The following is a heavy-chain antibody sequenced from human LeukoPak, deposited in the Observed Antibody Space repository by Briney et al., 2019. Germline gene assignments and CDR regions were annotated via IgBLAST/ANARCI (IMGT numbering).Heavy chain of an antibody. CDR3: ARDDNWGFDY. D-gene: IGHD7-27*01. Sequence: GGSLRLSCAASGFTVSSNYMSWVRQAPGKGLEWVSGLYSGGGTYYADSVKGRFDISRDNSKNTLYLQMNSLRAEDTAFYYCARDDNWGFDYWGQGALVTVSS. V-gene: IGHV3-66*01. J-gene: IGHJ4*02. CDR1: GFTVSSNY. CDR2: LYSGGGT.